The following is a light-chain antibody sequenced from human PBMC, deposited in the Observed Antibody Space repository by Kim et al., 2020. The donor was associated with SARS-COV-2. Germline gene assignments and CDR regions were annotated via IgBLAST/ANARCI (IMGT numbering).Light chain of an antibody. CDR3: QKYNSVPYT. Sequence: SASVGAIVTITCRASQGIRNSLAWYQQKPGKVPKVLIYAASTLQSGVPSRFSGSGSGTDFTLTISSLQPEDVATYYCQKYNSVPYTFGQGTKLEI. CDR1: QGIRNS. J-gene: IGKJ2*01. CDR2: AAS. V-gene: IGKV1-27*01.